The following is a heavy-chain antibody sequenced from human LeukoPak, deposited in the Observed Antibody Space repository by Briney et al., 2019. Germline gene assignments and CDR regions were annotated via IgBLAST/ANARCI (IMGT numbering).Heavy chain of an antibody. CDR1: GFTFSSYA. Sequence: GGSLRLSCAASGFTFSSYAMRWVREARGKGVEGVSLITDTVGTTSYAASVKGRFTISRDNSKNTLFLQMSSLRAEDTAVYYCAKTSAGIRGGYFDYWGQGTLVTVSS. CDR2: ITDTVGTT. V-gene: IGHV3-23*01. J-gene: IGHJ4*02. CDR3: AKTSAGIRGGYFDY. D-gene: IGHD3-10*01.